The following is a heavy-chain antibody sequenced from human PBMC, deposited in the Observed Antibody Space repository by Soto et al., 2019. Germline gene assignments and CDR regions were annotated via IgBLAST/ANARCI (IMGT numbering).Heavy chain of an antibody. CDR1: GLTVSGKKY. V-gene: IGHV3-53*01. J-gene: IGHJ3*01. Sequence: DVQLVESGGGLIQPGESLRLSCAAFGLTVSGKKYVAWVRQAPGKGLEWVSALYDVDGTYYADSVKGRFTTSRDSSKTTVYLQMNGLRPDDTAVYYCASWHEREHAYDVWGQVTRVTVSS. CDR3: ASWHEREHAYDV. CDR2: LYDVDGT. D-gene: IGHD1-1*01.